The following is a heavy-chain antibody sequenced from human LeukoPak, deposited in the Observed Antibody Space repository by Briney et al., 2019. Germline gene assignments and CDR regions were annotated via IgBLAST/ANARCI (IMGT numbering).Heavy chain of an antibody. CDR1: GFTFSSYA. V-gene: IGHV3-30-3*01. CDR3: AKERYSSNNWFDP. J-gene: IGHJ5*02. D-gene: IGHD6-13*01. CDR2: ISYDGSNK. Sequence: GSLRLSCAASGFTFSSYAMHWVRQAPGKGLEWVAVISYDGSNKYYADSVKGRFTISRDKSKNTLYLQMNSLRAEDTAVYYCAKERYSSNNWFDPWGQGTLVTVSS.